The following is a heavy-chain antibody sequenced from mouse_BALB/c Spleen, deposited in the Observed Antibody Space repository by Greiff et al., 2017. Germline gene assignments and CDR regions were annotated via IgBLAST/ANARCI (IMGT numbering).Heavy chain of an antibody. V-gene: IGHV5-4*02. CDR3: ARDDEFAY. Sequence: EVQLVESGGGLVKPGGSLKLSCAASGFTFSDYYMYWVRQTPEKRLEWVATISDGGSYTYYPDSVKGRFTISRDNAKNNLYLQMSSLKSEDTAMYYCARDDEFAYWGQGTLVTVSA. J-gene: IGHJ3*01. D-gene: IGHD2-3*01. CDR2: ISDGGSYT. CDR1: GFTFSDYY.